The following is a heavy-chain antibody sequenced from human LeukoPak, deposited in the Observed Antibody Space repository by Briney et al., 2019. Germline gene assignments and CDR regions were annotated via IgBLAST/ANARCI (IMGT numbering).Heavy chain of an antibody. D-gene: IGHD3-10*01. CDR3: ARDGKGRNRIGYYFDY. J-gene: IGHJ4*02. CDR1: GFTVSNNY. V-gene: IGHV3-11*04. CDR2: ISSSGSTT. Sequence: GGSLRLSCAASGFTVSNNYMSWVRQAPGKGLEWVSYISSSGSTTYYAASVKGRFTISRDNAKNSLYLQMNSLRAEDTAVYYCARDGKGRNRIGYYFDYWGQGTLVTVSS.